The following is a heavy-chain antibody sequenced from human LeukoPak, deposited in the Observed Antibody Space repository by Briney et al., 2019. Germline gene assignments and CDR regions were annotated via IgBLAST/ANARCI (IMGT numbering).Heavy chain of an antibody. CDR2: IYYSGST. Sequence: PSETLSLTCTVSGGSISSYYWSWIRQPPGKGLEWIGYIYYSGSTNYNPSLKSRVTISVDTSKNQFSLKLSSVTAADTAVYYCACSSGDAGVDDAFDIWGQGTMVTVSS. CDR3: ACSSGDAGVDDAFDI. D-gene: IGHD6-6*01. J-gene: IGHJ3*02. CDR1: GGSISSYY. V-gene: IGHV4-59*01.